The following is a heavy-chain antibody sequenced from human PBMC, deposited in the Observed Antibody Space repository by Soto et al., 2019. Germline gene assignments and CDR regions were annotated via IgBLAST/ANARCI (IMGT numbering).Heavy chain of an antibody. V-gene: IGHV3-33*01. J-gene: IGHJ3*02. CDR1: GFTFSSYG. CDR2: IWYDGSNK. CDR3: ARQDYGDTDAFDI. Sequence: GGSLRLSCAASGFTFSSYGMHWVRQAPGKGLEWVAVIWYDGSNKYYADSVKGRFTISRDNSKNTPYLQMNSLRAEDTAVYYCARQDYGDTDAFDIWGQGTMVTVSS. D-gene: IGHD4-17*01.